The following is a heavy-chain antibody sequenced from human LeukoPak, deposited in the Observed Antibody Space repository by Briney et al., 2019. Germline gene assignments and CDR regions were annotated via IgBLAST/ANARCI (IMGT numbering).Heavy chain of an antibody. Sequence: GGSLILSCAASGSTFSSYAMHWVRQAPGKGLEYVSGINSNSNGGVTYYTNSVKGRFTISRDNSKNTLYLQMGSLGAEDMAVYYCARSVGEWLSSYYFDYWGQGTLVTVSS. J-gene: IGHJ4*02. D-gene: IGHD3-3*01. V-gene: IGHV3-64*01. CDR1: GSTFSSYA. CDR3: ARSVGEWLSSYYFDY. CDR2: INSNSNGGVT.